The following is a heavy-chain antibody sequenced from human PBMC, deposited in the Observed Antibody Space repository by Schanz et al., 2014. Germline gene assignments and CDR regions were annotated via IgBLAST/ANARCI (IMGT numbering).Heavy chain of an antibody. D-gene: IGHD2-8*01. CDR1: GFTVSSNY. CDR3: ASLYDREYFDY. V-gene: IGHV3-66*01. Sequence: LQLVESGGGLVQPGGSLRLSCAASGFTVSSNYMSWVRQAPGKGLEWVSVIYGGGITYYAGSVKGRFTISRDSSRNTLYLQMNSLRAEDTAVYYCASLYDREYFDYWGQGTLVTVSS. J-gene: IGHJ4*02. CDR2: IYGGGIT.